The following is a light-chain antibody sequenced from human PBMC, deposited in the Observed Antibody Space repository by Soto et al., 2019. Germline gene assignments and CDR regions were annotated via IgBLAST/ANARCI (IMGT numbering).Light chain of an antibody. CDR1: NIGSKN. CDR3: QVWDTGTAV. J-gene: IGLJ2*01. Sequence: SYELTQPLSVSVALGQTARITCGGNNIGSKNVHWYQQKPGQAPVLVIYRDNNRPSGIPERFSGSNSGNTATLSISRAQAGDEADYYCQVWDTGTAVFGGGTKVTVL. CDR2: RDN. V-gene: IGLV3-9*01.